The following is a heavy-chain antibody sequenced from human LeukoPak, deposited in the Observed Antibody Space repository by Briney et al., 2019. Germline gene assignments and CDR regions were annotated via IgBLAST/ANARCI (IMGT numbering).Heavy chain of an antibody. D-gene: IGHD5-18*01. CDR3: ARVDTAMDTLDY. CDR2: ISSSSSYI. CDR1: GFTFSSYS. Sequence: PGGSLRLSCAASGFTFSSYSMNWVRQAPGKGLEWVSSISSSSSYIYYADSVKGRFTISRDNAKNSLYLQMNSLRAEDTAVYYCARVDTAMDTLDYWGQGTLVTVSS. V-gene: IGHV3-21*01. J-gene: IGHJ4*02.